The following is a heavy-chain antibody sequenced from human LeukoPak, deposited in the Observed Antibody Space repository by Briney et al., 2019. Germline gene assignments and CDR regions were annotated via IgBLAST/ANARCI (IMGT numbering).Heavy chain of an antibody. CDR2: IIPIFGTA. Sequence: SVKVSCKASGGTFSSYAISWVRQAPGQGLEWMGGIIPIFGTANYAQKFQGRVTITADESTSTAYMELSSLRSEDTAVYYCARDRRRWLQLVTFRDAFDIWGQGTMVTVSS. CDR3: ARDRRRWLQLVTFRDAFDI. J-gene: IGHJ3*02. CDR1: GGTFSSYA. V-gene: IGHV1-69*13. D-gene: IGHD5-24*01.